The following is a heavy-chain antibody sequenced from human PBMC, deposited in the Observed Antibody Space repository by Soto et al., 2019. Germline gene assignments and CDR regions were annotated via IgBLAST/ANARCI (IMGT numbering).Heavy chain of an antibody. CDR2: IIPIFGTA. Sequence: QVQLVQSGAEVRKPGSSARVSCKASGGSFNRHTISWVRQAPGQGLEWMGGIIPIFGTANHAQKFKGRVRIIADESTSTVDMELSSLRSDDTAIYYCARGWGYDSTDYYYAYWGQGTLVIVSS. V-gene: IGHV1-69*01. CDR3: ARGWGYDSTDYYYAY. J-gene: IGHJ4*02. D-gene: IGHD3-22*01. CDR1: GGSFNRHT.